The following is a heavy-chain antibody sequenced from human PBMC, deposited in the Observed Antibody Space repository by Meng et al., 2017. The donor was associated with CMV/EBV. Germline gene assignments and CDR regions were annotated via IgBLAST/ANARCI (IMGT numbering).Heavy chain of an antibody. J-gene: IGHJ4*02. CDR1: GGSINSSDW. Sequence: GGSINSSDWWSWVRQPPGKGLEWIGEIYHSGSTNYNPSLKSRVTISVDKSKNQFSLKLSSVTAADTAVYYCARGSDEAAAGTSYFDYWGQGTLVTVSS. CDR3: ARGSDEAAAGTSYFDY. CDR2: IYHSGST. V-gene: IGHV4-4*02. D-gene: IGHD6-13*01.